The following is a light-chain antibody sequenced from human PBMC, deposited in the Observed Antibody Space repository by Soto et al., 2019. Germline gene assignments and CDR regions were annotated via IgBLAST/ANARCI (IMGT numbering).Light chain of an antibody. CDR1: TGAVTSGHS. CDR2: DTS. J-gene: IGLJ3*02. Sequence: QAVVTQAPSLTVSPGGTVTLPCGSSTGAVTSGHSPYWFQQKPGQTPRTLIYDTSNKHSWTPSRFSGSLLGGKAALTLWRAQPEDEAEYYCSLSYSGARLVFGGGTKLTVL. V-gene: IGLV7-46*01. CDR3: SLSYSGARLV.